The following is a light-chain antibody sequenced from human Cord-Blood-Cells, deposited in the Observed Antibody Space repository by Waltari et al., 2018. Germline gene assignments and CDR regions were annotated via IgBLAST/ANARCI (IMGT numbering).Light chain of an antibody. Sequence: QSAPTQPASVSGSPGQSITIPCTGTSSDAGGYNYVSWYQQHPGKAPKLRVYDVSNRPSGVSNRFSGSKSGNTASLTISGLQAEDEADYYCSSYTSSSTWVFGGGTKLTVL. CDR3: SSYTSSSTWV. J-gene: IGLJ3*02. CDR2: DVS. V-gene: IGLV2-14*03. CDR1: SSDAGGYNY.